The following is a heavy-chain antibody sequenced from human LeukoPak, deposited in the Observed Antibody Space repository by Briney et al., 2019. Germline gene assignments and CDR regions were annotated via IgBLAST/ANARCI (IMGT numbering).Heavy chain of an antibody. V-gene: IGHV3-21*01. D-gene: IGHD4-17*01. J-gene: IGHJ4*02. CDR3: ARAQVTTIITRIFDY. CDR1: GFTFSDYN. Sequence: GGSLRLSCAASGFTFSDYNMNWVRQAPGERLEWVASINGNSDHIFYADSVTDRFTVSRDNAKNSLYLQMNGLKADDPAVYFCARAQVTTIITRIFDYWGQGSQVTVSS. CDR2: INGNSDHI.